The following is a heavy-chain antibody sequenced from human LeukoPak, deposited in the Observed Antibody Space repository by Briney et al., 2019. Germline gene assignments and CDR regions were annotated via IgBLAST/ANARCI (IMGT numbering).Heavy chain of an antibody. CDR2: IIPILGIA. J-gene: IGHJ4*02. Sequence: GASVKVSCKASGYTFTSYGISWVRQAPGQGLEWMGRIIPILGIANYAQKFQGRVTITADKSTSTAYMELSSLRSEDTAVYYCARVVGYSYGYFDYWGQGTLVTVSS. CDR1: GYTFTSYG. V-gene: IGHV1-69*04. CDR3: ARVVGYSYGYFDY. D-gene: IGHD5-18*01.